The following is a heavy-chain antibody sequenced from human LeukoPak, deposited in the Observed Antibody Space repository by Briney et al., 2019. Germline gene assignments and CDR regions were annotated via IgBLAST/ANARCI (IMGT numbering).Heavy chain of an antibody. J-gene: IGHJ4*02. CDR3: ARDLSSTANWELDF. V-gene: IGHV1-2*06. D-gene: IGHD7-27*01. CDR2: VNCNSGVT. CDR1: GYTFTDYF. Sequence: GASVKVSCKASGYTFTDYFLHWVRRAPGQGPEWMGRVNCNSGVTMYAQNLQDRITMTTVTSISTAYMELNSLTSDDTAVYYCARDLSSTANWELDFWGRGTLVTVSS.